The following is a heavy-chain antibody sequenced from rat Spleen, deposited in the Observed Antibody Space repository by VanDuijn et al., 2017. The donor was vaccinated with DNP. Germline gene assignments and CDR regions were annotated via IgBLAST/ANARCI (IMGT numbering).Heavy chain of an antibody. CDR2: ISGGGGNT. J-gene: IGHJ3*01. Sequence: EVQLVESGGGLVQPGRSMKLSCAASGFTFSNYYMAWVRQAPTKGLEWVASISGGGGNTYYQDSVKGRFTISRDNAKSTLYLQMDSLRSEDTATYYCASTRGNYGGYSVADWFAYWGQGTLVTVSS. CDR3: ASTRGNYGGYSVADWFAY. V-gene: IGHV5-25*01. CDR1: GFTFSNYY. D-gene: IGHD1-11*01.